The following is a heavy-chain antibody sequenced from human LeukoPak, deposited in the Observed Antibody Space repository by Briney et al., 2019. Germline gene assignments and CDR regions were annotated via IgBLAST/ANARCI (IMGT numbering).Heavy chain of an antibody. V-gene: IGHV4-59*01. Sequence: PSGTLSDTSTDCVGSIISYYWSWIRQPPGKGLEWMGQIYYSGSTNYNPSLKSRVTISVDTSKNQFSLKLSSVTAADTAVYYCARAGDYDSSGYYRDYWGQGTLVTVSS. CDR2: IYYSGST. CDR1: VGSIISYY. J-gene: IGHJ4*02. D-gene: IGHD3-22*01. CDR3: ARAGDYDSSGYYRDY.